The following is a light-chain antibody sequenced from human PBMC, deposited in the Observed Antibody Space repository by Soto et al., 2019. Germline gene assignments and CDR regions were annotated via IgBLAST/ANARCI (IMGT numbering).Light chain of an antibody. CDR3: SSYAGSNIYVV. Sequence: QSALTQPPSASGSPGQSVTISCTGTSSDVGGYNYVSWYQQHPGKAPKLMIYEVSKRTSGVPDRFSGSKSGNTASLTVSGLQAEDEADYYGSSYAGSNIYVVFGGGTKVTVL. V-gene: IGLV2-8*01. CDR1: SSDVGGYNY. CDR2: EVS. J-gene: IGLJ2*01.